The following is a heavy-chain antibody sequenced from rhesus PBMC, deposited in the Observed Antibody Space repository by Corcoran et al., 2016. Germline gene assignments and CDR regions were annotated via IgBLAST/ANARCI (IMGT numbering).Heavy chain of an antibody. Sequence: QVQLQESGPGLVKPSETLSLPCAVSCYSISSGYGWSWVRQPPGKGLEWLWYIGGSMSRTNYHPTRKRRGTIAKETSKNQVALKVSSVTAADTAVYYCAREGGYDDDYGYYLVRFDVWGPGVLVTVSS. CDR3: AREGGYDDDYGYYLVRFDV. CDR2: IGGSMSRT. D-gene: IGHD3-9*01. J-gene: IGHJ5-1*01. CDR1: CYSISSGYG. V-gene: IGHV4-127*01.